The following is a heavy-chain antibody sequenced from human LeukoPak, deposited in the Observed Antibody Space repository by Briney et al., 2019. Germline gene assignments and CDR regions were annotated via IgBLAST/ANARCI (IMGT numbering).Heavy chain of an antibody. CDR2: IHTSGST. J-gene: IGHJ4*02. CDR1: GGSISSYY. V-gene: IGHV4-4*07. CDR3: ARDISYIAAASSGPN. Sequence: SETLSLTCTVSGGSISSYYWSWIRQPAGKGLEWIGRIHTSGSTNYSPSLKSRVTISVDTSKNQFSLKLSSVTAADTAVYYCARDISYIAAASSGPNWGQGTLATVSS. D-gene: IGHD6-13*01.